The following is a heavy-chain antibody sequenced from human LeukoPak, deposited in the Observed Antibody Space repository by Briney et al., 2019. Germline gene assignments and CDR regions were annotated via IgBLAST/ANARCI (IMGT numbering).Heavy chain of an antibody. Sequence: GGSLRLSCAASGFTFSSYAMSWVRQAPGKGLEWVSAISGIGGSTYYADSVKGRSTISRDNAKNTTCLQMNSLRAEDTAVYYCAEGGYYYGSGRSYYFDYWGQGTLVTVSS. CDR2: ISGIGGST. CDR3: AEGGYYYGSGRSYYFDY. CDR1: GFTFSSYA. D-gene: IGHD3-10*01. J-gene: IGHJ4*02. V-gene: IGHV3-23*01.